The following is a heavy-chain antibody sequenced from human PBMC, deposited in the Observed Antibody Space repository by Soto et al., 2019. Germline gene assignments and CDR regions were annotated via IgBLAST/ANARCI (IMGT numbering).Heavy chain of an antibody. J-gene: IGHJ6*02. CDR3: ARDLGYGEFWSGYYIVGTLVGGMDV. V-gene: IGHV1-2*04. CDR2: INPNSGGT. CDR1: GYTFTGYY. Sequence: ASVKVSCKASGYTFTGYYMHWVRQAPGQGLEWMGWINPNSGGTNYAQKFQGWVTMTRDTSISTAYMELSRLRSDDTAVYYCARDLGYGEFWSGYYIVGTLVGGMDVWGQGTTVTVSS. D-gene: IGHD3-3*01.